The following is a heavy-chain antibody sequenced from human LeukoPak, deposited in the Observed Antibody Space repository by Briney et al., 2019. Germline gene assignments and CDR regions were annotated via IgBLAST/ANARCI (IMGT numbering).Heavy chain of an antibody. CDR3: ARGWFQGAFDI. CDR1: GGSISSYY. D-gene: IGHD2-15*01. CDR2: VYYSGST. Sequence: SETLSLACTVSGGSISSYYWSWIRQPPGKGLEWIGYVYYSGSTNYNPSLKSRVTISVDTSKNQFSLKLSSVTAADTAVYYCARGWFQGAFDIWGQGTMVTVSS. V-gene: IGHV4-59*01. J-gene: IGHJ3*02.